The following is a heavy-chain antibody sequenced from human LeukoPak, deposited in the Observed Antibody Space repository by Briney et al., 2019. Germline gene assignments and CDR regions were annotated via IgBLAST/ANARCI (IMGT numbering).Heavy chain of an antibody. CDR3: ASYYDSSGYYPFDY. CDR2: IYYSGST. V-gene: IGHV4-59*01. J-gene: IGHJ4*02. Sequence: SETLSLTCTVSGGSISRYYWSWIRQPPGKGLEWIGYIYYSGSTNYNPSLKSRVTISVDTSENQFSLELSSVTAADTAVYYCASYYDSSGYYPFDYWGQGTLVTVSS. D-gene: IGHD3-22*01. CDR1: GGSISRYY.